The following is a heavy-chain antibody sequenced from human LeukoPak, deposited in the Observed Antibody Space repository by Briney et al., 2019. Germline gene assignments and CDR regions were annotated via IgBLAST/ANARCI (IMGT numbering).Heavy chain of an antibody. V-gene: IGHV4-39*01. D-gene: IGHD3-10*01. CDR3: ARHWSGGLYYFDS. Sequence: SETLSLTCAVYGGSFSGYYWGWTRQPPGKELEWIGSIYYSGSTFYNPSLKSRITISVDTAKNQFSLRLISVTAADTAVYYCARHWSGGLYYFDSWGPGTLVTVSS. J-gene: IGHJ4*02. CDR2: IYYSGST. CDR1: GGSFSGYY.